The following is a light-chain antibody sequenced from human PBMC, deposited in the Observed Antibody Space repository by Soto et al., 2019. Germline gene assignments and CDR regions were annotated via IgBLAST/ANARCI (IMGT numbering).Light chain of an antibody. CDR1: SGSVSTSYY. Sequence: VVTQEPSFSVSPGRTVTLTCGLSSGSVSTSYYPSWYQQTPGQAPRTLIYSTNTRSSGVPDRFSGSILGNKAALTITGAQADDESDYYCVLYMGSGLWVFGGGTKLTVL. J-gene: IGLJ3*02. V-gene: IGLV8-61*01. CDR2: STN. CDR3: VLYMGSGLWV.